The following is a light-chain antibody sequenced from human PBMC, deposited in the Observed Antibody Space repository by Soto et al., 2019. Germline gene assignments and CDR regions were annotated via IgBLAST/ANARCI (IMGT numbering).Light chain of an antibody. Sequence: DIQMTQSPSTLSASVGDRVTITCRASQSISNSLAWYQQKPGTAPKVLIYRASNLQSGVPSRFSGTGSGTELTLTISSMQPDDFATYYCQQYTSYSFGQGTKVDIK. CDR1: QSISNS. CDR3: QQYTSYS. CDR2: RAS. V-gene: IGKV1-5*01. J-gene: IGKJ1*01.